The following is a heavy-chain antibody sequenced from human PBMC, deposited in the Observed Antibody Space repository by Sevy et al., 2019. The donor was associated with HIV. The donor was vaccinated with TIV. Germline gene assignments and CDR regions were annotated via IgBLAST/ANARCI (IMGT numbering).Heavy chain of an antibody. D-gene: IGHD3-16*01. CDR1: GFTFSDYY. CDR2: ISGLSNYI. Sequence: GGSLRLSCTASGFTFSDYYMSWIRQAPGKGLEWVSYISGLSNYINYADSVKGRFSISRDNVKDSLYLQMNSLRADDTAAYFCARRAVNWDFFDYWGQGTLVTVSS. J-gene: IGHJ4*02. V-gene: IGHV3-11*06. CDR3: ARRAVNWDFFDY.